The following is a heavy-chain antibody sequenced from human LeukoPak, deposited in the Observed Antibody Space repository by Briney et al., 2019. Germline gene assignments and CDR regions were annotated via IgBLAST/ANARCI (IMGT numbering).Heavy chain of an antibody. CDR3: ARDIAVATFDY. D-gene: IGHD6-19*01. V-gene: IGHV3-21*01. Sequence: EGSLRLSCAASGFTFSSCSMNWVRQAPGKGLEWVSSISSSSSYIYYADSVKGRFTISRDNAKNSLYLQMNSLRAEDTAVYYCARDIAVATFDYWGQGTLVTVSS. CDR2: ISSSSSYI. J-gene: IGHJ4*02. CDR1: GFTFSSCS.